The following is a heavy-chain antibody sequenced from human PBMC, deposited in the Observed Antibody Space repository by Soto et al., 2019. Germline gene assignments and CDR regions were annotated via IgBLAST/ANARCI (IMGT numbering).Heavy chain of an antibody. D-gene: IGHD2-2*01. CDR2: IYYSGST. CDR1: GGSISSGGYY. CDR3: AREHRVYCSSTSCGGMDV. Sequence: QVQLQESGPGLVKPSQTLSLTCTVSGGSISSGGYYWSWIRQHPGKGLEWIGYIYYSGSTYYNPSLKSRVTISVDTSKNQFSLKLSSVTAADTAVYYCAREHRVYCSSTSCGGMDVWGQGTTVTVSS. J-gene: IGHJ6*02. V-gene: IGHV4-31*03.